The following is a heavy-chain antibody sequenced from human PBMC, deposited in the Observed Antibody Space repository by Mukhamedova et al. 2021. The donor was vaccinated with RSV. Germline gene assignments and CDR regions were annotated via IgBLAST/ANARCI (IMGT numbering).Heavy chain of an antibody. CDR3: SRELYDGPSRGGYYFDS. Sequence: PPGKGLEWIGYVYYTGKTSYNPSLKTRVTISVDTSKNQFSLRLTSVTAADTAVYFCSRELYDGPSRGGYYFDSWGLGTLVTVSS. D-gene: IGHD3-16*01. CDR2: VYYTGKT. V-gene: IGHV4-59*01. J-gene: IGHJ4*02.